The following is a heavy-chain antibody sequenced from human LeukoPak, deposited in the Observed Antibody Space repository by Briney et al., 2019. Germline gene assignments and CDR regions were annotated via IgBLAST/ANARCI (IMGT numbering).Heavy chain of an antibody. Sequence: SVKVPCKASGGTFSSYAISWVRQAPGQGLEWMGGIIPTFGTADYAQKFQGRVTITADESTSTAYMELSSLRSEDTAVHYCARAPVLRYFDWLPSQNYYYYGMDVWGQGTTVTVSS. CDR2: IIPTFGTA. CDR3: ARAPVLRYFDWLPSQNYYYYGMDV. J-gene: IGHJ6*02. CDR1: GGTFSSYA. V-gene: IGHV1-69*01. D-gene: IGHD3-9*01.